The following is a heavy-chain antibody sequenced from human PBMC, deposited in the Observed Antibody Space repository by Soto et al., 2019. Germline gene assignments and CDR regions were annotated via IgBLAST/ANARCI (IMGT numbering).Heavy chain of an antibody. CDR1: GYSFTSYW. J-gene: IGHJ4*02. Sequence: GESLKISCQGSGYSFTSYWIAWVRQMPGKGLEWMGIIYPGDSDTRYSPSFQGQVPISADKSISTAYLQWSSLKASDTAMYYCARLEGSMSGPFDYWGQGTLFTVSS. CDR3: ARLEGSMSGPFDY. D-gene: IGHD3-10*02. CDR2: IYPGDSDT. V-gene: IGHV5-51*01.